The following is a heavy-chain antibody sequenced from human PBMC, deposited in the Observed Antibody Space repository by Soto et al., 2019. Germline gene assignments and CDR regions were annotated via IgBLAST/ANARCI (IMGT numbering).Heavy chain of an antibody. CDR3: ARAARYIDY. CDR2: INHSGST. V-gene: IGHV4-34*01. D-gene: IGHD3-9*01. J-gene: IGHJ4*02. Sequence: SETLSLTCAVYGGSFGGYYWSWIRQPPGKGLEWIGEINHSGSTNYNPSLKSRVTISVDTSKNQFSLKLSSVTAADTAVYYCARAARYIDYWGQGTLVTVS. CDR1: GGSFGGYY.